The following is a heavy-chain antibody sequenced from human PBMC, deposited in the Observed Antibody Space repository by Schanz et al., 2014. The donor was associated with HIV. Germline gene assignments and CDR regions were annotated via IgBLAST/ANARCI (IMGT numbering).Heavy chain of an antibody. CDR1: GFTFNKYW. CDR2: IKEDGSAT. Sequence: EVQLLESGGDLVQPGGSLRLSCAASGFTFNKYWMNWVRQVPGKGLEWVASIKEDGSATYYVDSVKGRFTISRDNARNSLYLQMDSLRVEDTALYFCATTFCFGGSCHTGPFDHWGRGTLVTVSS. D-gene: IGHD2-15*01. V-gene: IGHV3-7*01. CDR3: ATTFCFGGSCHTGPFDH. J-gene: IGHJ4*02.